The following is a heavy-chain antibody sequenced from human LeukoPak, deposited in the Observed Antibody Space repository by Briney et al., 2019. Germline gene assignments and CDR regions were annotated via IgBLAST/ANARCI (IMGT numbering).Heavy chain of an antibody. Sequence: SETLSLTCAVYGGSFSGYYWSWIRQPPGKGLEWIGEINHSGSTNYNPSLKSRVTISVDTSKNQFSLKVSSVAAADTAVYYCARKAHYYGSGSYQYYYYYYMDVWGKGTTVTISS. CDR3: ARKAHYYGSGSYQYYYYYYMDV. CDR1: GGSFSGYY. CDR2: INHSGST. V-gene: IGHV4-34*01. D-gene: IGHD3-10*01. J-gene: IGHJ6*03.